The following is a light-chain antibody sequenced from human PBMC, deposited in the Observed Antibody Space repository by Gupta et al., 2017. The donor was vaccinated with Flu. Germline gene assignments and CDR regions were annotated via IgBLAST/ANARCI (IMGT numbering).Light chain of an antibody. J-gene: IGKJ5*01. CDR1: QGIRSW. CDR2: AAS. CDR3: QQWNSFPIT. V-gene: IGKV1D-12*01. Sequence: DIQMTQSPSSVSASVGARVTITCRASQGIRSWLARYQQKAGKSPNLLIYAASSLQSGVPSRFSGSGSGTDFTLTISNLQPEDFATYYCQQWNSFPITFGQGTRLEIK.